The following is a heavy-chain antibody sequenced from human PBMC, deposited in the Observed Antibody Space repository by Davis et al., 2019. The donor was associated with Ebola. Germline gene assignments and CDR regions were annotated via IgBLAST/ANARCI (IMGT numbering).Heavy chain of an antibody. CDR2: ISWNSNSI. V-gene: IGHV3-9*01. Sequence: SLTLSCAVSGSSLDNHAMHWVRQAPGKGLVWVAGISWNSNSINYGDYVKDRFTISRDNAKNSLYLQMNSLRGEDTALYYCARDYSSGWFGYIDDWGQGTLVTVSS. CDR1: GSSLDNHA. J-gene: IGHJ4*02. CDR3: ARDYSSGWFGYIDD. D-gene: IGHD6-19*01.